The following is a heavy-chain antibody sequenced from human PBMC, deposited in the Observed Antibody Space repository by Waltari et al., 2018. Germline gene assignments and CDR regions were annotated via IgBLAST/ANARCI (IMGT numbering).Heavy chain of an antibody. J-gene: IGHJ6*03. CDR2: IYYSGST. CDR1: GGSISSYY. Sequence: QVQLQESGPGLVKPSETLSLTCTVSGGSISSYYWSWIRQPPGKGREWIGYIYYSGSTNYNPSLKSRVTISVDTSKNQFSLKLSSVTAADTAVYYCARVRGDTVNPRRGYYYYYMDVWGKGTTVTVSS. V-gene: IGHV4-59*01. CDR3: ARVRGDTVNPRRGYYYYYMDV. D-gene: IGHD5-18*01.